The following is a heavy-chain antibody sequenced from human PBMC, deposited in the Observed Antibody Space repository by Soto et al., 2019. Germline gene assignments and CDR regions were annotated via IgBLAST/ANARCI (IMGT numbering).Heavy chain of an antibody. V-gene: IGHV2-70*11. D-gene: IGHD6-6*01. CDR2: IDWDDDK. J-gene: IGHJ4*02. CDR3: ARTRMDRSSGLYYFDY. CDR1: GFSLSTSKMC. Sequence: ESGPTLVNPTQTLTLTCTFSGFSLSTSKMCVSWIRQPPGKALEWLARIDWDDDKYYSTSLKTRLTISKDTSKNQVVLTMTNMDPVDTATYYCARTRMDRSSGLYYFDYWGQGTLVTVSS.